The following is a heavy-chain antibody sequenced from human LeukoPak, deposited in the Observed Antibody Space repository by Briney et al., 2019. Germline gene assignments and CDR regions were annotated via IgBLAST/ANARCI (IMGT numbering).Heavy chain of an antibody. V-gene: IGHV4-59*01. CDR2: IYYSGST. J-gene: IGHJ4*02. CDR1: GGSISSYY. D-gene: IGHD5-18*01. CDR3: ASPNSGYSYGYVY. Sequence: SETLSLTCTVSGGSISSYYWSWIRQPPGKGLEWIGYIYYSGSTNYNPSLKSRVTISVDTSKNQFSLKLSSVTAADTAVYYCASPNSGYSYGYVYWGQGTLVTVSS.